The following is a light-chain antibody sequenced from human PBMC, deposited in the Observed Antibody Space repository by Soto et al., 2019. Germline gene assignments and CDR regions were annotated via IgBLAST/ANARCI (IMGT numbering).Light chain of an antibody. Sequence: EIVLTQSPGTLSFSTGERATLSCRASHSVSSSYLAWYQQKPGQAPRLLIYAASHRATGIPVRFSGSGSGTDFTLTINNLEPEDFAVYYCQQDYNLPRTFGQGTKVDI. CDR3: QQDYNLPRT. CDR2: AAS. CDR1: HSVSSSY. J-gene: IGKJ1*01. V-gene: IGKV3-20*01.